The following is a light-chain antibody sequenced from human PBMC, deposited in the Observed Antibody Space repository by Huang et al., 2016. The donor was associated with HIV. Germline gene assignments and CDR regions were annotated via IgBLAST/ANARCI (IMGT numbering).Light chain of an antibody. CDR1: QRVSSN. Sequence: EIVMTQSPATLSVSPGERATLSCRASQRVSSNLAWYQQKPGQAPRLLIHGASTRGNGNPTRFSGGGSGTKFTLTIGNLRSEDFAVYYCQQYNNWLTFGGGTKVEIK. J-gene: IGKJ4*01. CDR2: GAS. CDR3: QQYNNWLT. V-gene: IGKV3-15*01.